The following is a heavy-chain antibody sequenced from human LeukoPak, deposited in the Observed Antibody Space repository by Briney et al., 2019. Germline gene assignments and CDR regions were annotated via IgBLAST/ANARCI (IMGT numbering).Heavy chain of an antibody. V-gene: IGHV3-9*01. Sequence: GRSLRLSCAASGFTFDDYAMHWVRQAPGKGLEWVSGISWNIGSIGYADSVKGRFTISRDNAKNSLYLQMNSLRAEDTALYYCAKATEQDWFDPWGQGTLVTVSS. J-gene: IGHJ5*02. D-gene: IGHD1/OR15-1a*01. CDR1: GFTFDDYA. CDR3: AKATEQDWFDP. CDR2: ISWNIGSI.